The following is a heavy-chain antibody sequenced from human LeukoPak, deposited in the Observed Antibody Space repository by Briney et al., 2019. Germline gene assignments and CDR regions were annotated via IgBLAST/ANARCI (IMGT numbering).Heavy chain of an antibody. Sequence: GGSLRLSCAASGFTFSSYWMHWVRQAPGKGLVWVSRTNTDGSTVNYADPVRGRFTISRDNAKNTVYLQMNSLRAEDTAVYYCARSYDYWGQGILVTVSS. CDR1: GFTFSSYW. V-gene: IGHV3-74*01. CDR3: ARSYDY. J-gene: IGHJ4*02. CDR2: TNTDGSTV.